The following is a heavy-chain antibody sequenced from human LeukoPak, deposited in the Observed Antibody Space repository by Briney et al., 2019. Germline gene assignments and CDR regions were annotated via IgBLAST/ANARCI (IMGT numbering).Heavy chain of an antibody. J-gene: IGHJ2*01. Sequence: SETLSLTCTVSGGSIGSYYWSWIRQPPGKGLEWIGYIHYSGSTNHNPSLKSRVTISIDTSKNQISLRLTSVTAADTAVYYCAGYGNYWDWYFDLWGRGTLVAVSS. D-gene: IGHD4-11*01. CDR1: GGSIGSYY. CDR3: AGYGNYWDWYFDL. CDR2: IHYSGST. V-gene: IGHV4-59*01.